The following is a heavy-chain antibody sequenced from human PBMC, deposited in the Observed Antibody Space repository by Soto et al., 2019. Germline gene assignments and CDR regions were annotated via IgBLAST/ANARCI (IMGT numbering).Heavy chain of an antibody. CDR2: IIPIFETE. J-gene: IGHJ4*02. Sequence: QVQLVQSGAEVKKPGSSVKVSCKASGGTFSSDAISWVRQAPGQGLEWLGGIIPIFETENYAQNFQGRVTIAADEATNTIYMELRRLRSDDRDVYFCAGGTSSSWFYDSWGQGTRVTVSS. CDR3: AGGTSSSWFYDS. V-gene: IGHV1-69*01. CDR1: GGTFSSDA. D-gene: IGHD6-13*01.